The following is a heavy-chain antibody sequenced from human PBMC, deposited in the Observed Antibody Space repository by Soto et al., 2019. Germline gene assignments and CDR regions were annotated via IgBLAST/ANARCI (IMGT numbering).Heavy chain of an antibody. D-gene: IGHD5-18*01. CDR2: ISGSGGST. J-gene: IGHJ4*02. CDR1: GFTFSSYA. CDR3: AKDLRIQLWLELDY. Sequence: GGSLRLSCAASGFTFSSYAMSWVRQAPGKGLEGVSAISGSGGSTYYADSVKGRFTISRDNSKNTLYLQMNSLRAEDTAVYYCAKDLRIQLWLELDYWGQGTLVTVSS. V-gene: IGHV3-23*01.